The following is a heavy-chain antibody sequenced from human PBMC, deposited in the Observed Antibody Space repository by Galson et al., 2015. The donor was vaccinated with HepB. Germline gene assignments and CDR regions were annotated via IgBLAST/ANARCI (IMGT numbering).Heavy chain of an antibody. D-gene: IGHD3-22*01. CDR3: AGGYYDSSGQIDY. J-gene: IGHJ4*02. CDR2: INAGNGNT. V-gene: IGHV1-3*01. Sequence: SVKVSCKASGYTFTSYAMHWVRQAPGQRLEWMGWINAGNGNTKYSQKFQGRVTITRDTSANTAYMELSSLRSEDTAVYYCAGGYYDSSGQIDYWGQGTLVTVSS. CDR1: GYTFTSYA.